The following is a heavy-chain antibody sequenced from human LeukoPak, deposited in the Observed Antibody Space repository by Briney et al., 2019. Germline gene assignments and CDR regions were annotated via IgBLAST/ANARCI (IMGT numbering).Heavy chain of an antibody. Sequence: SETLSLTCTVSGGFVSSGRYYWSWIRQPPGKGLEWIGYIHYSGNINYNPSLKSRGSISADTSKNQFSLKLSSVTAADTAVYYCARDRGYTYGAFDYWGQGTLVTVSS. D-gene: IGHD5-18*01. J-gene: IGHJ4*02. CDR3: ARDRGYTYGAFDY. CDR1: GGFVSSGRYY. CDR2: IHYSGNI. V-gene: IGHV4-30-4*01.